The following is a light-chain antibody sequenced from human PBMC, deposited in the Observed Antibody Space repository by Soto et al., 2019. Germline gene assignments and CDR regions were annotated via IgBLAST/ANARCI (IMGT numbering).Light chain of an antibody. CDR1: SSDIGGYNY. V-gene: IGLV2-14*01. CDR2: DVS. Sequence: QSVLTQPASVSGFPGRSITISCTGTSSDIGGYNYVSWYQQHPGKAPKLIIYDVSNRPSGVSNRFSGSKPGNAASLTISGLQAEDEADYYCSSYTSSSTAVFGGGTKVTVL. J-gene: IGLJ2*01. CDR3: SSYTSSSTAV.